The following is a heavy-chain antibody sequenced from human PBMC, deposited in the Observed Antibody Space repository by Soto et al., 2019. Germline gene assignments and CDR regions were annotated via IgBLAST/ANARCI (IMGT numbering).Heavy chain of an antibody. V-gene: IGHV4-31*03. Sequence: QVQLQESGPGLVKPSQTLSLTCTVSGDSISSCGYYWSWIRQHPGKGLEWIGYVYYSGSTDYNPSLKSRLTISLDTSKNQFSLKLSSVTAADTAVYYCARAGGDVDSYLAGFNYWGQGALVTVSS. CDR2: VYYSGST. CDR3: ARAGGDVDSYLAGFNY. CDR1: GDSISSCGYY. D-gene: IGHD5-12*01. J-gene: IGHJ4*02.